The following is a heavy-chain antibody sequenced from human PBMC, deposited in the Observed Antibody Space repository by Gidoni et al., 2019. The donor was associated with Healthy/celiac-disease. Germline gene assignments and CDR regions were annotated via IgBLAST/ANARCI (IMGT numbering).Heavy chain of an antibody. D-gene: IGHD6-19*01. Sequence: QVQLVESGGGVVQPGRSLSLSCAAAGFTFSSYGMHWVRQAPGKGLEWVAVIWYDVSNKYYADSVKGRFTISRDNSKNTLYLQMHSLRAEDTAVYYCAKGYSSGWYSYFDYWGQGTLVTVSS. V-gene: IGHV3-33*06. J-gene: IGHJ4*02. CDR1: GFTFSSYG. CDR3: AKGYSSGWYSYFDY. CDR2: IWYDVSNK.